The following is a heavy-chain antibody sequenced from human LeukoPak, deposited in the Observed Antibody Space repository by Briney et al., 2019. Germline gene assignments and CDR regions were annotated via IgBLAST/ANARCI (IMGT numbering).Heavy chain of an antibody. CDR2: IRSKAYGGTT. V-gene: IGHV3-49*04. J-gene: IGHJ3*02. CDR3: TRDTRLTRGYCSGSSCRAFDI. CDR1: GFTFGDYA. D-gene: IGHD2-15*01. Sequence: TGGSLRLSCTASGFTFGDYAMSWVRQAPGKGLEWVGFIRSKAYGGTTEYAASVKGRFTISRDDSKSIAYLQMNSLKTEDTAVYYCTRDTRLTRGYCSGSSCRAFDIWGQGTMVTVSS.